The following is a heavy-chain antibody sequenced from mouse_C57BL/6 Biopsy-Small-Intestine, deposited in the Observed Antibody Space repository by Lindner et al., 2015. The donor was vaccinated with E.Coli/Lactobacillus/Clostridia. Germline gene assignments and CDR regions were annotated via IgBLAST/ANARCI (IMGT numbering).Heavy chain of an antibody. CDR2: FNPSSGIS. V-gene: IGHV1-39*01. CDR3: ASNYYGSSPFAF. Sequence: VQLQESGPELVKPGASVKISCKASGYSFTDYSVNWVRQSNGKSLEWIGIFNPSSGISSYNQKFKGKATVTVDQSSSTTYIQLNSLTSEDSAVYYCASNYYGSSPFAFWGQGTLVTVAA. CDR1: GYSFTDYS. D-gene: IGHD1-1*01. J-gene: IGHJ3*01.